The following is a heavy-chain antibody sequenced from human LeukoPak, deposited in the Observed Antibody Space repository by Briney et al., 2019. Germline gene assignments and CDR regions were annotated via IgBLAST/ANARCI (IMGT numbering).Heavy chain of an antibody. CDR3: AKLGESGYCSSTSCANVFDY. V-gene: IGHV3-33*06. CDR1: GFTFSSYG. Sequence: GGSLRLSCAASGFTFSSYGMHWVRQAPGKVLEWVAVIWYDGSNRYYADSVKGRFTISRDNSENTLYLQMNSLRAEDTAVYYCAKLGESGYCSSTSCANVFDYWGQGTLVTVSS. D-gene: IGHD2-2*03. CDR2: IWYDGSNR. J-gene: IGHJ4*02.